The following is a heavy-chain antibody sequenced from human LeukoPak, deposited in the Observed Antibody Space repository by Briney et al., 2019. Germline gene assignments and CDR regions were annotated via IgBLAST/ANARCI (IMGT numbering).Heavy chain of an antibody. D-gene: IGHD1-26*01. J-gene: IGHJ4*02. Sequence: GGSLRLSCAASGFTFSLYWMNWVRRAPGKGLEWVANIKQDGSEKNYVDSVKGRFTISRDNAKNTLYLQMNSLRAEDTADYYCARAGGGTYYSDYWGQGTLVTVSS. V-gene: IGHV3-7*03. CDR1: GFTFSLYW. CDR2: IKQDGSEK. CDR3: ARAGGGTYYSDY.